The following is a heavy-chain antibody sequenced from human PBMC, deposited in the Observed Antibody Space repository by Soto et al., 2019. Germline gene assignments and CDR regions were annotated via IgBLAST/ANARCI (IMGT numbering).Heavy chain of an antibody. D-gene: IGHD3-22*01. J-gene: IGHJ4*02. V-gene: IGHV1-18*01. CDR2: ISAYNGNT. Sequence: ASVKVSCKASGYTFTSYGISWVRQAPGQGLEWMGWISAYNGNTNYAQKLQGRVTMTTDTSTSTAYMELRSLRSDDTAVYYCARDASHYDSIRVFDYWGQGTLVTVSS. CDR3: ARDASHYDSIRVFDY. CDR1: GYTFTSYG.